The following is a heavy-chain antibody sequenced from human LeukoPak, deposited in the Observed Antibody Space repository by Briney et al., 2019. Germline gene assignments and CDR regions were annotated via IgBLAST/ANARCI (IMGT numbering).Heavy chain of an antibody. CDR1: GFTFTNYA. CDR3: ARDYGDYFGY. Sequence: GGSLRLSCAASGFTFTNYAMSWVRQAPGKGLEWVSAISGSGGNTYYADSVKGRFTISRDNSKNTLYLQMNSLRAEDTAVYYCARDYGDYFGYWGQGTLVTVSS. D-gene: IGHD4-17*01. J-gene: IGHJ4*02. V-gene: IGHV3-23*01. CDR2: ISGSGGNT.